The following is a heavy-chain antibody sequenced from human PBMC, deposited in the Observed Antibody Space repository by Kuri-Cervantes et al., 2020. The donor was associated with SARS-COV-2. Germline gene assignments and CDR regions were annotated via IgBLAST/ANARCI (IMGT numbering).Heavy chain of an antibody. CDR2: INHSGST. CDR1: GGSFSGYY. D-gene: IGHD3-3*01. J-gene: IGHJ4*02. Sequence: ESLKISCAVYGGSFSGYYWSWIRQPPGKGLEWIGEINHSGSTNYNPSLKSRVTISVDTSKNQFSLKLSSVTAADTAVYYCARHRKIRFLEWLSPFDYWGQGTLVTVSS. CDR3: ARHRKIRFLEWLSPFDY. V-gene: IGHV4-34*01.